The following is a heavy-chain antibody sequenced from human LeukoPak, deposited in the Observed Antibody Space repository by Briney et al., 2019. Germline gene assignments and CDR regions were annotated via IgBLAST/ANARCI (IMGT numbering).Heavy chain of an antibody. J-gene: IGHJ1*01. V-gene: IGHV3-48*03. CDR1: GFTFSSYE. CDR3: ARDRRLHH. Sequence: AGGSLRLSCAASGFTFSSYEMNWVRQAPGKGLEWVSYIGSSGTTIDYADSVKGRFTISRDNAKDSLYLQMDSLRADDTAVYYCARDRRLHHWGQGTLVTVFS. CDR2: IGSSGTTI.